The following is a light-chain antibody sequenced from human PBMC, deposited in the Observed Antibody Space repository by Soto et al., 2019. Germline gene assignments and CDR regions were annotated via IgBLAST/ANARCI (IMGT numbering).Light chain of an antibody. V-gene: IGKV1-5*03. Sequence: DIHMTQSPSTLSASVGDRVTITCRASQSISTWLAWYQQKPGKAPKLLIYTASNLDRGAPSRSSGSGAGKEFTLTICRLQPDDSATYCCQQHNRYPRTVGQGTKVEMK. CDR2: TAS. J-gene: IGKJ1*01. CDR3: QQHNRYPRT. CDR1: QSISTW.